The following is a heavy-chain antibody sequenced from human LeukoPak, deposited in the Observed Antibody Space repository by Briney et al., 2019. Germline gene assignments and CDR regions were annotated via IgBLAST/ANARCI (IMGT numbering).Heavy chain of an antibody. D-gene: IGHD6-19*01. CDR2: YDPQDDET. CDR1: GYTLTKLS. CDR3: ASTSGNNGWYDPFNS. V-gene: IGHV1-24*01. Sequence: ASVRVSCKVSGYTLTKLSIHWVRQAPGKGLEWMGGYDPQDDETIYAQKFQGRVTVTEDTSTGTACMELGSLRSEDSAMYYCASTSGNNGWYDPFNSGGRGTLVTVSA. J-gene: IGHJ4*02.